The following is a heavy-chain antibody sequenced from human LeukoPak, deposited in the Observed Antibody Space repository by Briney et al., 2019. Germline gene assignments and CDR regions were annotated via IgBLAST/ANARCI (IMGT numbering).Heavy chain of an antibody. D-gene: IGHD4/OR15-4a*01. CDR1: GFTFSSYA. CDR2: ISYDGRNK. J-gene: IGHJ4*02. CDR3: ASGDYGDLTF. V-gene: IGHV3-30*04. Sequence: GGSLRLSCAASGFTFSSYALHWVRQAPGKGLEWLAVISYDGRNKYYADCVKGRFTISRDNSKNTLFMQMDSLRAEDTAVYYCASGDYGDLTFWGQGTLFTVSS.